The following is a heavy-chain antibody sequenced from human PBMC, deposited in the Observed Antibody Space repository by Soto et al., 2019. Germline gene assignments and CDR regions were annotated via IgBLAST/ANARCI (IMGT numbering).Heavy chain of an antibody. J-gene: IGHJ4*02. V-gene: IGHV4-4*02. CDR3: ASRDPGTSVDC. CDR2: IYRTGST. D-gene: IGHD1-7*01. CDR1: GGSFTSNNW. Sequence: LSLTCAVSGGSFTSNNWWTWVRQPPGQGLEWIGEIYRTGSTNYNPSLKSRVTISLDKSENQFSLKVTSLTAADTAVYYCASRDPGTSVDCWGQGTLVTVSS.